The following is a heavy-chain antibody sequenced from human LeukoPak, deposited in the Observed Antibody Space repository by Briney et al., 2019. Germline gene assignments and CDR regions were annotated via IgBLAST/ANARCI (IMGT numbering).Heavy chain of an antibody. J-gene: IGHJ6*03. Sequence: GESLKISCKGSGYSFTSYWIGWVRQMPGKGLEWMGIIYPGDSDTRYSPSFQGQVTISADKSISTAYLQWSSLKASDTAMYYCARHLAAAGTNYYYYMDVWGKGTTVTVSS. D-gene: IGHD6-13*01. CDR3: ARHLAAAGTNYYYYMDV. CDR2: IYPGDSDT. V-gene: IGHV5-51*01. CDR1: GYSFTSYW.